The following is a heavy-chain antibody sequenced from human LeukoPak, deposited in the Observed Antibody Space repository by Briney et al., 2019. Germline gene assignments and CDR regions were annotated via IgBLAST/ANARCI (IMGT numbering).Heavy chain of an antibody. CDR2: IYWDDDK. CDR3: AHSFPLDYDFWSGPFDY. J-gene: IGHJ4*02. V-gene: IGHV2-5*02. CDR1: GFSFSTSGVG. Sequence: SGPTLVNPTQTLTLTCTFSGFSFSTSGVGVGWIRQPPGKALEWLALIYWDDDKRYSPSLKSRLTITKDTSKNQVVLTMTNMDPVDTATYYCAHSFPLDYDFWSGPFDYWGQGTLVTVSS. D-gene: IGHD3-3*01.